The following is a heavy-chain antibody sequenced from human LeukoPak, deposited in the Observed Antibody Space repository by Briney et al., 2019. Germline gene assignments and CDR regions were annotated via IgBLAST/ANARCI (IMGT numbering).Heavy chain of an antibody. CDR1: GGSFSDYS. J-gene: IGHJ4*02. V-gene: IGHV4-34*01. CDR3: ARGGLSAWYVFLDY. Sequence: SETLSLTCAVYGGSFSDYSWSWIRQPPGKGLEWIGEINHSGGTNYNPSLKSRVTLSVDTSKNQFSLKLSSVTAADTAVYYCARGGLSAWYVFLDYWGPGTLVTVSS. D-gene: IGHD6-19*01. CDR2: INHSGGT.